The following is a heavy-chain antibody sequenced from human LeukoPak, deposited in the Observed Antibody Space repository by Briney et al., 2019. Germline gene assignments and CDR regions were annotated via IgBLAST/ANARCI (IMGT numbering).Heavy chain of an antibody. D-gene: IGHD2-2*02. Sequence: PSETLSLTCTVSGGSISSSSYYWGWIRQPPGKGLEWIGSIYYSGSTFYNPSLKSRVTISVDTSKNQFPLKLSSVTAADTAVYFCARQSSTSCYIDYWGQGTLVAVSS. J-gene: IGHJ4*02. CDR2: IYYSGST. CDR3: ARQSSTSCYIDY. V-gene: IGHV4-39*01. CDR1: GGSISSSSYY.